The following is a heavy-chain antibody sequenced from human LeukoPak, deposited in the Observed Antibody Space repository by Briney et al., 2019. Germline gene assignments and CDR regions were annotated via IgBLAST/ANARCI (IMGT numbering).Heavy chain of an antibody. J-gene: IGHJ4*02. D-gene: IGHD6-19*01. CDR3: AVAVAGASDY. CDR1: GGSISSSSYC. V-gene: IGHV4-39*01. Sequence: PSETLSLTCTVSGGSISSSSYCWGWIRQPPGKGLEWIVRIYYSGSTYYNPSLKSRVTISVDTSKNQFSLKLSSVTAADTAVYYCAVAVAGASDYWGQGTLVTVSS. CDR2: IYYSGST.